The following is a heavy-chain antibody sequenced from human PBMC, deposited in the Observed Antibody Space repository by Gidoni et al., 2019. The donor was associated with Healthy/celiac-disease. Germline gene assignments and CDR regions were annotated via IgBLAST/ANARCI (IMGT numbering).Heavy chain of an antibody. J-gene: IGHJ4*02. CDR2: IYYSGST. CDR3: ARDDAYYYDSSGYEGDY. CDR1: GGSISSSSYY. Sequence: QLQLQESGPGLVKPSETLSLTCTVSGGSISSSSYYWGWIRQPPGKGLEWIGSIYYSGSTYYNPSLKSRVTISVDTSKNQFSLKLSSVTAADTAVYYCARDDAYYYDSSGYEGDYWGQGTLVTVSS. D-gene: IGHD3-22*01. V-gene: IGHV4-39*07.